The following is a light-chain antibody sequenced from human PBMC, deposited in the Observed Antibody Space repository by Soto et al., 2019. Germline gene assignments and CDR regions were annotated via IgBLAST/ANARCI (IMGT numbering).Light chain of an antibody. J-gene: IGKJ1*01. CDR3: QQYNRSSPET. Sequence: IQITKSPSSLSASLLERVRNTFLARQSISIYLNWYQQKPGKAPKVLIYAASPLQGGVPPRFSGSGSGTDFTLTTTTLQPEDFATYYCQQYNRSSPETSAKGPKVEI. CDR1: QSISIY. V-gene: IGKV1-39*01. CDR2: AAS.